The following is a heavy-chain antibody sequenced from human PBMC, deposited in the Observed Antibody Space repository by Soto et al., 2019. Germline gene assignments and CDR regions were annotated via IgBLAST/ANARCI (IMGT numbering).Heavy chain of an antibody. D-gene: IGHD5-18*01. J-gene: IGHJ6*04. CDR2: INSDGGTT. CDR3: ARGAEYSYGDRSTGMDV. Sequence: GSPRLSDSASRFMFSIYFIHSFRQAPGKGLVWVSRINSDGGTTTYADSVKGRFTISRDNAKNTLYLQMNSLRAEDTAVYYCARGAEYSYGDRSTGMDVRGKGTKVTGSS. CDR1: RFMFSIYF. V-gene: IGHV3-74*01.